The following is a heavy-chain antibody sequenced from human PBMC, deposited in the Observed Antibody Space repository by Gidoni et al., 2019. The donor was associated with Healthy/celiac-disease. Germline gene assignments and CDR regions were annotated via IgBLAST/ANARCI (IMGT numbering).Heavy chain of an antibody. V-gene: IGHV4-59*01. J-gene: IGHJ4*02. CDR1: GGSISGYY. CDR3: ASCGASGYSPDY. CDR2: IYYSGST. Sequence: QVQLQESGPGLLKPSETLSLTCTVSGGSISGYYWSWIRQPPGKGLEWIGYIYYSGSTNYNPSLKSRVTISVDTSKNQFSLKLSSVTAADTAVYYCASCGASGYSPDYWGQGTLVTVSS. D-gene: IGHD5-18*01.